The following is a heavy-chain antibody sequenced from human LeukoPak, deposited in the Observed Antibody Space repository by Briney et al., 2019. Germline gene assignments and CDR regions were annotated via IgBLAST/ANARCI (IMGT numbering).Heavy chain of an antibody. CDR2: IYSGVTT. Sequence: PGGSLRLSCAASGFTVSSNYMSWVRQAPGKGLEWVSVIYSGVTTYYAESVRRQFTISRDNSKNTLFLQMNSLRAEDTAVYYCAGGIGGFYDSSGYYNYWGQGPLVTVSS. D-gene: IGHD3-22*01. J-gene: IGHJ4*02. V-gene: IGHV3-53*01. CDR3: AGGIGGFYDSSGYYNY. CDR1: GFTVSSNY.